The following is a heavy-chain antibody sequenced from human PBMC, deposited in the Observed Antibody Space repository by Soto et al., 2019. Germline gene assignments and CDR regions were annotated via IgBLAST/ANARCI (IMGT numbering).Heavy chain of an antibody. V-gene: IGHV1-8*01. D-gene: IGHD2-2*02. CDR1: GYTFTSYD. CDR3: AKGSWRGYCSDTTYYTIND. J-gene: IGHJ4*02. CDR2: MNPDRGNR. Sequence: ASVKVSCKTSGYTFTSYDINWVRQATGQGLEWMGWMNPDRGNRGYAQKFQGRVTMTTATSISTASMELSGLRYDDTAMYNCAKGSWRGYCSDTTYYTINDWGQGTRGTVS.